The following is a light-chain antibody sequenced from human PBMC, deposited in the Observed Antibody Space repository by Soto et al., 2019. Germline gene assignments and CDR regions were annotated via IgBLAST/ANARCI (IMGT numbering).Light chain of an antibody. Sequence: DIQMTQSPSTLSASVGDRVTITCRASQSISSWLAWYQQKPGKAPKLLIYKASSLESGVPSRFSGSGSGTEFTLNISSLQPDDFATYYCQQYNRYAPLTFGGVPKVEIK. CDR1: QSISSW. CDR2: KAS. CDR3: QQYNRYAPLT. J-gene: IGKJ4*01. V-gene: IGKV1-5*03.